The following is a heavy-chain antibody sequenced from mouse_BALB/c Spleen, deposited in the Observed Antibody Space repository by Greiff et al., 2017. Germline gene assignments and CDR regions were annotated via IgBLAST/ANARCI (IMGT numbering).Heavy chain of an antibody. CDR1: GYSITSDYA. J-gene: IGHJ4*01. V-gene: IGHV3-2*02. Sequence: VQLQQSGPGLVKPSQSLSLTCTVTGYSITSDYAWNWIRQFPGNKLEWMGYISYSGSTSYNPSLKSRISITRDTSKNQFFLQLNSVTTEDTATYYCARIYGNYPYYAMDYWGQGTSVTVSS. CDR3: ARIYGNYPYYAMDY. CDR2: ISYSGST. D-gene: IGHD2-1*01.